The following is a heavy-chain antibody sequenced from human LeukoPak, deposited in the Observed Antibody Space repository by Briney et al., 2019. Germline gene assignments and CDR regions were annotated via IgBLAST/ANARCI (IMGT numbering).Heavy chain of an antibody. Sequence: PSGTLSLTCGVSGGSISSGHGWSWVRQTPGKGLEWIGEIYHLGSTTYSPSLKSRVTISVDNSKNQFSLKLTSVTAADTGVYYCARGTPYFFGSGSYYLGSWFDPWGQGTLVTVSS. CDR1: GGSISSGHG. CDR2: IYHLGST. J-gene: IGHJ5*02. D-gene: IGHD3-10*01. CDR3: ARGTPYFFGSGSYYLGSWFDP. V-gene: IGHV4-4*02.